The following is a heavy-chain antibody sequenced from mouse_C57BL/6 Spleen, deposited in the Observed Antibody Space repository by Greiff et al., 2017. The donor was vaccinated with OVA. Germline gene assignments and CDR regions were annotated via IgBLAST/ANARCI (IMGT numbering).Heavy chain of an antibody. V-gene: IGHV5-17*01. CDR1: GFTFSDYG. CDR2: ISSGSSTI. Sequence: VQLQESGGGLVKPGGSLKLSCAASGFTFSDYGLHWVRQAPEKGLEWVAYISSGSSTIYYADTVKGRFTISRDNAKNTLFLQMTSLRSEDTAMYYCARKDYFDYWGQGTTLTVSS. J-gene: IGHJ2*01. CDR3: ARKDYFDY.